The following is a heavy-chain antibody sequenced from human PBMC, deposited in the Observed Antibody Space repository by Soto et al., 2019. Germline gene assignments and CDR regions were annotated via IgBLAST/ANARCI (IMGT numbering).Heavy chain of an antibody. CDR2: ISISGGST. CDR3: ARDGDKYCSAGSCYSGYYYYAMDV. Sequence: EVQLLESGGGFIQPGGSLRLSCAASGFTFSNYAMSWVRQAPGKGLEWVSSISISGGSTYYADSVKGRFTISRDNSKNTLYLQMNSLRAEDTALYYCARDGDKYCSAGSCYSGYYYYAMDVWGQGTTVTVSS. D-gene: IGHD2-15*01. V-gene: IGHV3-23*01. J-gene: IGHJ6*02. CDR1: GFTFSNYA.